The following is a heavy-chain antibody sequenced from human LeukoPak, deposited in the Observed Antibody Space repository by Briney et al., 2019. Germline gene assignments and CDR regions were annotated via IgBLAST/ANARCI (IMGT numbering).Heavy chain of an antibody. CDR1: GGSISSYY. CDR2: IYYSGST. D-gene: IGHD1-26*01. Sequence: SETLSPTCTVSGGSISSYYWSWIRQPPGKGLEWIGYIYYSGSTNYNPSLKSRVTISVDTSKNQFSLKLSSVTAEDTAVYYCARASVGATTWFDPWGQGTLVTVSS. V-gene: IGHV4-59*01. J-gene: IGHJ5*02. CDR3: ARASVGATTWFDP.